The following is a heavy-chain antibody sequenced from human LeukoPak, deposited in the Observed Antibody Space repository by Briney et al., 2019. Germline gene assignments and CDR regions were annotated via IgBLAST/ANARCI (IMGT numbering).Heavy chain of an antibody. CDR3: ARDPTPPSYGDYDGIDP. J-gene: IGHJ5*02. CDR1: GYTFTGYY. CDR2: INPNSGGT. Sequence: ASVKVSCKASGYTFTGYYMHWVRQAPGQGLEWMGWINPNSGGTNYAQKFQGRVTMTRDTSISTAYMELSRLRSDDTAVYYCARDPTPPSYGDYDGIDPWGQGTLVTVSS. V-gene: IGHV1-2*02. D-gene: IGHD4-17*01.